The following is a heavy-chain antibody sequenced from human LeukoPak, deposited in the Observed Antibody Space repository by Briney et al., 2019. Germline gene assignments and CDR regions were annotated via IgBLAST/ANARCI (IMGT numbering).Heavy chain of an antibody. V-gene: IGHV3-15*01. CDR1: GLSVSDAW. Sequence: PGGSLRLSCAASGLSVSDAWMSWVRQAPGKGLEWVGRIRSKTAGGTTDYVASVKGRFTISRDDSKNTLYLRMNSLKTEDTAVYYCTGPPDWGQGTLVTVSS. J-gene: IGHJ4*02. CDR3: TGPPD. CDR2: IRSKTAGGTT.